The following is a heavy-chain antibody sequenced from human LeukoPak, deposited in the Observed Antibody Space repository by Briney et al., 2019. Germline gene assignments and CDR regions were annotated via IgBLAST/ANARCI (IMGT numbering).Heavy chain of an antibody. D-gene: IGHD2-15*01. Sequence: GGSLRLSCAASGFPFSSHAMSWVRQPPGKGLGWVAAISNGKTYYADSVRGRFAISRDDSTNTVYLHMISLRDEDTALYHCVREAGYCAPVCVKTNWFDPWGQGTLVTVSS. J-gene: IGHJ5*02. CDR2: ISNGKT. CDR1: GFPFSSHA. V-gene: IGHV3-23*01. CDR3: VREAGYCAPVCVKTNWFDP.